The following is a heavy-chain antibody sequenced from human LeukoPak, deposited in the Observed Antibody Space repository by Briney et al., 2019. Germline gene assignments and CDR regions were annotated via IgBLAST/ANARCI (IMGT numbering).Heavy chain of an antibody. J-gene: IGHJ4*02. D-gene: IGHD3-10*02. CDR2: IRSKAYGGTT. CDR1: GFTFGDFA. V-gene: IGHV3-49*04. Sequence: GGSLRLSCTASGFTFGDFAMSWVRQAPGQGLEGVGFIRSKAYGGTTEYAASVKGRFTISRDDSKSIAYLQMNSLKTENTAVYYCTRVGSEVFGDSAFDYWGQGTLVTVSS. CDR3: TRVGSEVFGDSAFDY.